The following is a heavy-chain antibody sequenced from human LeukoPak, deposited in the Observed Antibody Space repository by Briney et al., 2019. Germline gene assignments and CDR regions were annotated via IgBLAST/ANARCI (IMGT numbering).Heavy chain of an antibody. V-gene: IGHV1-2*02. J-gene: IGHJ4*02. Sequence: ASVKVSCKASGYTFTGYYMHWVRQAPGQGLEWMGWINPNSGGTNYAQKCQGRVTMTRDTSTSTAYMELSRLRSDDTAVYYCARRYYDSSGYYSAVDYWGQGTLVTVSS. CDR3: ARRYYDSSGYYSAVDY. D-gene: IGHD3-22*01. CDR2: INPNSGGT. CDR1: GYTFTGYY.